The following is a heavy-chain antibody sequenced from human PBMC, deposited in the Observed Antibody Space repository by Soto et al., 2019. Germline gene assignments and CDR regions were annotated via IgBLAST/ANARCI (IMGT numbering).Heavy chain of an antibody. CDR3: ARLYSNYHDY. V-gene: IGHV4-39*01. CDR2: IYYSGST. D-gene: IGHD4-4*01. Sequence: PSETLSLTCTVSGGSISSSIYYWGWIRQPPGKGLEWIGSIYYSGSTYYNPSLKSRVTISVDTSKNQFSLKLSSVTAADTAVYYCARLYSNYHDYWGQGTLVTVSS. J-gene: IGHJ4*02. CDR1: GGSISSSIYY.